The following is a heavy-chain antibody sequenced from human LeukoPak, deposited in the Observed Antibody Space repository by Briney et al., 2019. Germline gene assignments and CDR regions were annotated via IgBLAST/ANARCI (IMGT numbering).Heavy chain of an antibody. J-gene: IGHJ4*02. Sequence: PSETLSLTCTVSGGSISSSSYYWGWIRQPPGKGLEWIGSIYYSGSTYYNPSLKSRVTISVDTSKNQFSLKLSSVTAADTAVYYCARLDRYSYGYCDYWGQGTLVTVSS. CDR2: IYYSGST. CDR3: ARLDRYSYGYCDY. D-gene: IGHD5-18*01. V-gene: IGHV4-39*01. CDR1: GGSISSSSYY.